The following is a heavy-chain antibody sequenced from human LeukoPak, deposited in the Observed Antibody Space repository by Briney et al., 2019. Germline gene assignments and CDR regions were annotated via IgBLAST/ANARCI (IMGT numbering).Heavy chain of an antibody. J-gene: IGHJ3*02. CDR3: ARKDYGSGSYYNELPFDI. Sequence: ASVKVSCKASGGTFSSYAISWVRQAPGRGLEWMGGIIPIFGTANYAQKFQGRVTITADESTSTAYMELSSLRSEDTAVYYCARKDYGSGSYYNELPFDIWGQGTMVTVSS. V-gene: IGHV1-69*13. CDR2: IIPIFGTA. CDR1: GGTFSSYA. D-gene: IGHD3-10*01.